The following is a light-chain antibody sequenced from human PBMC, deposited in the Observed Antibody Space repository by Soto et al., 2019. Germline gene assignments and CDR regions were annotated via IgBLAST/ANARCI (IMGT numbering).Light chain of an antibody. CDR1: QGVTSSS. J-gene: IGKJ5*01. Sequence: VVLTQSPATLSLSPGERATLSCRASQGVTSSSLAWYQQKVGRAPRVLIYGASKRATGIPDRFSGSGSGTDFTLTITRLEHEDFAVYYXQQYGSSPXTFGQXTXLEI. V-gene: IGKV3-20*01. CDR2: GAS. CDR3: QQYGSSPXT.